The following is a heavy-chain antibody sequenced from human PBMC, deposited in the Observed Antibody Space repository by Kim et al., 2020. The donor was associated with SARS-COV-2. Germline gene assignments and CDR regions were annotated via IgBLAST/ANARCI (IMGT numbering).Heavy chain of an antibody. CDR1: GGSISSSAYF. J-gene: IGHJ4*01. Sequence: SETLSLTCTAPGGSISSSAYFWGWVRQPPGKGLEWIGTIYYTGSTYYNPSLKSRVTISADTSNNHLSLRLTSVTAADTAMYYCARNAGNTPSWWYFDNWGRAPLVTVSS. D-gene: IGHD2-15*01. CDR3: ARNAGNTPSWWYFDN. V-gene: IGHV4-39*02. CDR2: IYYTGST.